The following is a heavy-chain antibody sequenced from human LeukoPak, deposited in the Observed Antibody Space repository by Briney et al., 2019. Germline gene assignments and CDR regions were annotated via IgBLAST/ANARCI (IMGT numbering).Heavy chain of an antibody. Sequence: SETLSLTCTVSGGSISSGDYYWSWIRQPPGKGLEWIGYIYYSGSTYYNPSLKSRVTTSVDTSKNQFSLKLSSVTAADTAVYYCARGGIRGPFDYWGQGTLVTVSP. V-gene: IGHV4-30-4*08. CDR1: GGSISSGDYY. J-gene: IGHJ4*02. CDR3: ARGGIRGPFDY. D-gene: IGHD2-15*01. CDR2: IYYSGST.